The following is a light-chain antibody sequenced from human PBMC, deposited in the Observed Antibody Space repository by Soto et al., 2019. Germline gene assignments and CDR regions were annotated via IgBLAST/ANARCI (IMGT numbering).Light chain of an antibody. J-gene: IGKJ3*01. CDR3: QQRSNWPPFT. V-gene: IGKV3-11*01. CDR2: DAS. Sequence: EIVLTQSPATLSLSPGERATLSCRASQSVSSYLAWYQQKPGQAPRLLIYDASNRATGIPARFSGSGSGTDFPLTISSLEPEDFAVYYCQQRSNWPPFTCGPGTKVDIK. CDR1: QSVSSY.